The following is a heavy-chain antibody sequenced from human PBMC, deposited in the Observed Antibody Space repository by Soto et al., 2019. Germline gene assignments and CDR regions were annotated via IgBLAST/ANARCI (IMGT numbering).Heavy chain of an antibody. CDR1: GGTITTGGHF. CDR3: ARVVSGSYLDY. J-gene: IGHJ4*02. V-gene: IGHV4-31*03. D-gene: IGHD1-26*01. Sequence: QVQLQESGPGLVKASQNLSLTCTVSGGTITTGGHFWSWIRQYPGKGLEWIGYIYYSGTTHYNPSLKSRVTIAIDTSKNQFSLNLSSVTAAHTAVYYCARVVSGSYLDYWGQGTLVTVSS. CDR2: IYYSGTT.